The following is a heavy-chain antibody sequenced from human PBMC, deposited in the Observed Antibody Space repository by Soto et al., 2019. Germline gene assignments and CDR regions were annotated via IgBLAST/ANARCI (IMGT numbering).Heavy chain of an antibody. J-gene: IGHJ4*02. CDR3: ATPKIQLWTFDY. V-gene: IGHV4-31*03. D-gene: IGHD5-18*01. Sequence: QVQLQESGPGLVKPSQTLSLTCTVSGDSVSSGDYYWSWIRQRPGKGLEWIGYIYYSGSTYYNPSLKSRVTLSVDTSKNQFSLRLTSVTAAHPAVYYCATPKIQLWTFDYWGQGTLVTVSS. CDR2: IYYSGST. CDR1: GDSVSSGDYY.